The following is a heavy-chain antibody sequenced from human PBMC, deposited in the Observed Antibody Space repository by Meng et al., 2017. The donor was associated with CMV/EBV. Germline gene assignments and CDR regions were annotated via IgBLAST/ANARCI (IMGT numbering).Heavy chain of an antibody. V-gene: IGHV3-21*01. Sequence: SCAASGFSIRRCRVNGVRQARGKGLDWCSSISSSSSYIYYADSVKGRFTISRDNAKNSLYLQMNSLRAEDKAVYYCARIDYLDAFDIWGQGTMVTVSS. J-gene: IGHJ3*02. CDR1: GFSIRRCR. CDR3: ARIDYLDAFDI. CDR2: ISSSSSYI. D-gene: IGHD2/OR15-2a*01.